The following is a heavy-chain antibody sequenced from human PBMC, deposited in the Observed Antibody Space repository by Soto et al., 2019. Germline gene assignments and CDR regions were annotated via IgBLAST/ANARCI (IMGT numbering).Heavy chain of an antibody. CDR3: AKDLIAAAGFGLLDY. CDR2: ISYDGSNK. CDR1: GFTFSSYG. D-gene: IGHD6-13*01. Sequence: PGGSLRLSCAASGFTFSSYGMHWVRQAPGKGLEWVAVISYDGSNKYYADSVKGRFTISRDNSKNTLYLQMNSLRAEDTAVYYCAKDLIAAAGFGLLDYWGQGTLVTVSS. J-gene: IGHJ4*02. V-gene: IGHV3-30*18.